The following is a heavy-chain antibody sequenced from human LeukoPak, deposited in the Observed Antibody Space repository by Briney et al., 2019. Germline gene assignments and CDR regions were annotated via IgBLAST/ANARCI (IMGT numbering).Heavy chain of an antibody. CDR3: ARDLDYDSRMDV. Sequence: GGSPRLSCAASGFTVSSNYMSWVRQAPGKGLEWVSVIYSGGSTYYADSVKGRFTISRDNSKNTLYLQMNSLRAEDTAVYYCARDLDYDSRMDVWGQGTTVTVSS. V-gene: IGHV3-53*01. CDR1: GFTVSSNY. D-gene: IGHD3/OR15-3a*01. J-gene: IGHJ6*02. CDR2: IYSGGST.